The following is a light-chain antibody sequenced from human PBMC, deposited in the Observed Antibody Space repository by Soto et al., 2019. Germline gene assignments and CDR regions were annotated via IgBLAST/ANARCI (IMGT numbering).Light chain of an antibody. CDR3: QQYGSSPPYT. CDR1: QSVSSNY. V-gene: IGKV3-20*01. CDR2: GAS. Sequence: EIVLTQSPGTLSLSPGERVTLSCRASQSVSSNYLAWYQQKPGQAPRLLIYGASSRATGIPYRFSGSGSGTDFTLTISRLEPEDFALYYCQQYGSSPPYTFGQGTKLEIK. J-gene: IGKJ2*01.